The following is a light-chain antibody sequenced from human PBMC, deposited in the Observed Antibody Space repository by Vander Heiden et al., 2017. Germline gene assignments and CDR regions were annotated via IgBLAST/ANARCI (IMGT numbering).Light chain of an antibody. J-gene: IGLJ3*02. CDR3: QVWDSSSEDWV. CDR2: DDS. CDR1: NIGSKS. Sequence: SYVLTQPPSVSVAPGPTARITCGGNNIGSKSVHWYQQKPGQAPVLVVYDDSDRPSGFPERFSGSNSGNTATLTISRVEAGDEADYYCQVWDSSSEDWVFGGGTKLTVL. V-gene: IGLV3-21*02.